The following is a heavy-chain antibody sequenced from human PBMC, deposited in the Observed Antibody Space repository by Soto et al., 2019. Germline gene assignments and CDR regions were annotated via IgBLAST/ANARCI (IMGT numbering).Heavy chain of an antibody. V-gene: IGHV3-33*01. CDR3: AREGAVRTVDY. CDR1: GFTFSSYG. J-gene: IGHJ4*02. Sequence: QVQLVECGGGVVQPGRSLRLSCAASGFTFSSYGMHWVRQAPGKGLEWVAVIWYDGSNKYYADSVKGRFTISRDNSKNTLYLQMNSLRAEDTAVYYCAREGAVRTVDYWGQGTLVTVSS. CDR2: IWYDGSNK.